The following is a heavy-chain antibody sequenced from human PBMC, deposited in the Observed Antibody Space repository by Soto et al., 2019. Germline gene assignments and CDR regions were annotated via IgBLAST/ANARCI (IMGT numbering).Heavy chain of an antibody. J-gene: IGHJ3*02. CDR2: INWNDDK. V-gene: IGHV2-5*01. Sequence: QITLKESGPALVKPTQTLNLTCTFSGFSLNTRAVGVGWIRQPPGKALEWLALINWNDDKRYSPSLKDRLTITKDTSNNHVVLKMTNIDPVDTATYYCAHRHDLGGFDIWGQGTRVTVSS. CDR1: GFSLNTRAVG. D-gene: IGHD2-15*01. CDR3: AHRHDLGGFDI.